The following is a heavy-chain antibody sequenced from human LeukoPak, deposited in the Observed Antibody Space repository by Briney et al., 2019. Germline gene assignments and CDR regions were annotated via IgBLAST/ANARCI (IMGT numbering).Heavy chain of an antibody. D-gene: IGHD3-9*01. CDR1: GYSFTSYW. CDR3: ARQRNDILTGYYSQIGDAFDI. V-gene: IGHV5-51*01. J-gene: IGHJ3*02. CDR2: IYHGDSDT. Sequence: GESLKTSCKGSGYSFTSYWIGWVRQMPGKGLEWMGIIYHGDSDTRYSPSFQGQVTISADKSISTAYLQWSSLKASDTAMYYCARQRNDILTGYYSQIGDAFDIWGQGTMVTVSS.